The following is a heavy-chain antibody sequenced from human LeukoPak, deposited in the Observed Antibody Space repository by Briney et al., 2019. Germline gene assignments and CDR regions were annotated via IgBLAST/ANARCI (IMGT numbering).Heavy chain of an antibody. CDR2: INPNSGGT. D-gene: IGHD3-3*01. Sequence: ASVKVSCKASGYTFTGYYMHWVRQAPGQGLEWMGWINPNSGGTNYAQKFQGRGTMTRDTSISTAYMELSRLRSDDTAVYYCARDLTADYDFWSGYYSGSYYFDYWGQGTLVTVSS. V-gene: IGHV1-2*02. J-gene: IGHJ4*02. CDR1: GYTFTGYY. CDR3: ARDLTADYDFWSGYYSGSYYFDY.